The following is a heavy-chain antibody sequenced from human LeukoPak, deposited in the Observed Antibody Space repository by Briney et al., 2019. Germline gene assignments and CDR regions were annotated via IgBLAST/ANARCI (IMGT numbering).Heavy chain of an antibody. J-gene: IGHJ4*02. Sequence: GGSLRLSCAASGFTFSSYSMNWVRQAPGKGLEWVSSISSSSSYIYYADSVKGRFTISRDNAKNSLYLQMNSLRAEDTAVYYCARDLIAAPGTSPDYWGQGTLVTVSS. D-gene: IGHD6-13*01. V-gene: IGHV3-21*01. CDR3: ARDLIAAPGTSPDY. CDR2: ISSSSSYI. CDR1: GFTFSSYS.